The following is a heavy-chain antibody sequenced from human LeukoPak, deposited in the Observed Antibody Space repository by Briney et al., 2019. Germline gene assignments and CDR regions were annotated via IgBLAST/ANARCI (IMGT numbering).Heavy chain of an antibody. CDR3: AKDSAVAGDFDF. V-gene: IGHV3-74*01. D-gene: IGHD6-19*01. CDR2: SDTEGSMT. Sequence: GGSLRLSCAASGFTFSRYWMHWVRQAPGKGLEWVSYSDTEGSMTRYADSVKGRFTISRDNSKNTLYLQMNSMRDEDTAVYYCAKDSAVAGDFDFWGQGTLVTVSS. J-gene: IGHJ4*02. CDR1: GFTFSRYW.